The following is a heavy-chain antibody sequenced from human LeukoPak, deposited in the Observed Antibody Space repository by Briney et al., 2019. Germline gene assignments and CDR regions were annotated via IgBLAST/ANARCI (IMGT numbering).Heavy chain of an antibody. CDR3: AKNGDRGAYCTGGTCYPYFYYYMDV. V-gene: IGHV3-33*05. Sequence: TGGSLRLSCAASGFTFSSYGMHWVRQAPGKGLEWVSVISCDGSNTYYADSVKGRFTISRDNSKNTLYLQMNRLRAEDKAIYYWAKNGDRGAYCTGGTCYPYFYYYMDVWGKGTTVTI. D-gene: IGHD2-15*01. J-gene: IGHJ6*03. CDR2: ISCDGSNT. CDR1: GFTFSSYG.